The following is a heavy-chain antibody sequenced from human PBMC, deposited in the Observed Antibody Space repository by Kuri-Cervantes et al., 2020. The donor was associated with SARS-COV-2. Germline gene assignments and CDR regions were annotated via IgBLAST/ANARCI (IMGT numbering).Heavy chain of an antibody. Sequence: SVKVSCKASGGTFSTDGITWVRQAPGQGLEWTGTIIPVLGTTTYSQKFQGRVTITADKSTSTAYMELSSLTSEDTAVYYCARVAAAAGPAGEYSFYMDVWGKGTTVTVSS. CDR2: IIPVLGTT. CDR1: GGTFSTDG. CDR3: ARVAAAAGPAGEYSFYMDV. D-gene: IGHD6-13*01. V-gene: IGHV1-69*04. J-gene: IGHJ6*03.